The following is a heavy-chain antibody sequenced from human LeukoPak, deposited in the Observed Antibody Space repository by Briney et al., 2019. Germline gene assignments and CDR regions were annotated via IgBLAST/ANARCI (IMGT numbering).Heavy chain of an antibody. CDR1: GYTFIDYY. V-gene: IGHV1-2*02. J-gene: IGHJ5*02. CDR2: INPNSGGT. Sequence: ASVKVSCKASGYTFIDYYMHWARQAPGQGLEWMGWINPNSGGTNYAQKFQGRVTMTRDMSISTAYMELSRLRSEDTAVYYCARGPRHYYDSSGYPRLKWFDPWGQGTLATVSS. D-gene: IGHD3-22*01. CDR3: ARGPRHYYDSSGYPRLKWFDP.